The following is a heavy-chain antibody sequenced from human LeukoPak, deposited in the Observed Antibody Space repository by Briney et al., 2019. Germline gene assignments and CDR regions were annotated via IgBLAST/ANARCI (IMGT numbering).Heavy chain of an antibody. J-gene: IGHJ4*02. V-gene: IGHV4-30-4*01. CDR1: GGSLSSGDYY. Sequence: SETLSLTCTVSGGSLSSGDYYWSWIRQPPGKGLEWIGYIYYSGSTYYNPSLKSRVTISVDTSKNQFSLKLSSVTAADTAVYYCARDPRVVVAATGAYWGQGTLVTVSS. CDR3: ARDPRVVVAATGAY. CDR2: IYYSGST. D-gene: IGHD2-15*01.